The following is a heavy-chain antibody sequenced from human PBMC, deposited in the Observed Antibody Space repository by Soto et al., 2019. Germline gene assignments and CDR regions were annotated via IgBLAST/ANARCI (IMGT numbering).Heavy chain of an antibody. CDR2: ISYDGSNK. D-gene: IGHD6-6*01. CDR3: AKDRGAARRAVAFDI. J-gene: IGHJ3*02. Sequence: VQLVESGGGLVQPGGSLKLSCAASGFTFSSYGMHWVRQAPGKGLEWVAVISYDGSNKYYADSVKGRFTISRDNSKNTLYLQMNSLRAEDTAVYYCAKDRGAARRAVAFDIWGQGTMVTVSS. V-gene: IGHV3-30*18. CDR1: GFTFSSYG.